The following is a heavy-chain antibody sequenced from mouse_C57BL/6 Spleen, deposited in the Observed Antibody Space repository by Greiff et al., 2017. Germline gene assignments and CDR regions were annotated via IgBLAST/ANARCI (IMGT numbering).Heavy chain of an antibody. V-gene: IGHV1-39*01. CDR2: INPNYGTT. Sequence: EVQLVESGPELVKPGASVKISCKASGYSFTDYNMNWVKQSNGKSLEWIGVINPNYGTTSYNQKFKGKATLTVDQSSSTAYMQLNSLTSEDSAVYYGAKERAYSNNWYFDVWGTGTTVTVSS. D-gene: IGHD2-5*01. CDR3: AKERAYSNNWYFDV. CDR1: GYSFTDYN. J-gene: IGHJ1*03.